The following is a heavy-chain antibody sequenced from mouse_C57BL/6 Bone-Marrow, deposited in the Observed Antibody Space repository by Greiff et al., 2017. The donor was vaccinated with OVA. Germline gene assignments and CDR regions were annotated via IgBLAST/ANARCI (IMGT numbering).Heavy chain of an antibody. D-gene: IGHD2-2*01. Sequence: VQLQQSGAELVRPGASVKLSCTASGFNIKDDYMHWVKQRPEQGLEWIGWIDPENGDTEYASKFQGKATITADTSSNTAYLQLSSLTSEDTAVYYCTYGYAKDYYAMDYWGQGTSVTVSS. CDR3: TYGYAKDYYAMDY. CDR2: IDPENGDT. V-gene: IGHV14-4*01. CDR1: GFNIKDDY. J-gene: IGHJ4*01.